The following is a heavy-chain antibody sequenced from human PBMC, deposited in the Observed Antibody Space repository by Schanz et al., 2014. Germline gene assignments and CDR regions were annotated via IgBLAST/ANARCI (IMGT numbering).Heavy chain of an antibody. V-gene: IGHV4-34*01. D-gene: IGHD6-13*01. J-gene: IGHJ4*02. CDR2: IGHSGNT. Sequence: QVQLQQWGAGLLKPSETLSLTCAVYGGSLSGYFWSWIRQPPGKGLEWIGDIGHSGNTKDNPSLKSRVTMSVEPSKNQFSLNLITVTAADTAVYYCARGRQQLGSFDYWGPGTLVSVSS. CDR1: GGSLSGYF. CDR3: ARGRQQLGSFDY.